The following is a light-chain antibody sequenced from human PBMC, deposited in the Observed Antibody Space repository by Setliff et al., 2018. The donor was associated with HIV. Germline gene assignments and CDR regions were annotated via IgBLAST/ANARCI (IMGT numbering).Light chain of an antibody. CDR1: SSNIGTNT. J-gene: IGLJ1*01. V-gene: IGLV1-44*01. CDR3: AAWDDSVSAYV. CDR2: SND. Sequence: QSVLTQPPSASGTPGQSVTISCAGSSSNIGTNTVNWYQQLPGAAPRLLIYSNDQRPSGVPDRFSGSRSGSSASLAISGLQSEDEADYYCAAWDDSVSAYVFGAGTKVTVL.